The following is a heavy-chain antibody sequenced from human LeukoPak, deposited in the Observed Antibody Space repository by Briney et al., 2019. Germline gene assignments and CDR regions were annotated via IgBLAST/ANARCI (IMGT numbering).Heavy chain of an antibody. J-gene: IGHJ4*02. CDR2: INPNSGGT. CDR1: GHTFTGYY. Sequence: ASVKVSCKASGHTFTGYYMHWVRQAPGQGLEWMGWINPNSGGTNYAQKFQGRVTMTRDTSISTAYMGLSRLRSDDTAVYYCARGGELLWFGELPTDYWGQGTLVTVSS. D-gene: IGHD3-10*01. V-gene: IGHV1-2*02. CDR3: ARGGELLWFGELPTDY.